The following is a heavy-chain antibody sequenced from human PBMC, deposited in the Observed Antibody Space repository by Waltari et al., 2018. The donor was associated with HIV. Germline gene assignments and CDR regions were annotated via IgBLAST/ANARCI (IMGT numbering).Heavy chain of an antibody. V-gene: IGHV5-51*03. J-gene: IGHJ5*02. CDR1: VNSFTTSW. CDR2: NSPSGADI. CDR3: ARLVVGSSVNWFDP. Sequence: EVQLVQSGAEVKKPGESLKISCRGSVNSFTTSWIAWVGQMPGKGLEWMGSNSPSGADIRYNPSFKGQITISADKSISTAYLQWSSVKASDTAMYYCARLVVGSSVNWFDPWGQGTLVTVSS. D-gene: IGHD1-26*01.